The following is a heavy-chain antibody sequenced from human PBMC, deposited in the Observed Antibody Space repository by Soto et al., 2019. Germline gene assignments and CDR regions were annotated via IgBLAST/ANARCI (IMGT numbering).Heavy chain of an antibody. V-gene: IGHV1-3*01. Sequence: GASVKVSCKAPGYTFTSYAMHWVRQAPGQRLEWMGWINAGNGNTKYSQKFQGRVTITRDTSASTAYMELSSLRSEDTAVYYCARVPGRCSSTSCIPSNRWFDPWGQGTLVTVSS. CDR1: GYTFTSYA. CDR2: INAGNGNT. D-gene: IGHD2-2*01. J-gene: IGHJ5*02. CDR3: ARVPGRCSSTSCIPSNRWFDP.